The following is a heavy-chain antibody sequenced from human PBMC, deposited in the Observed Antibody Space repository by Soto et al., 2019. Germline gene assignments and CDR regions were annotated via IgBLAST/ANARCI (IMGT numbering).Heavy chain of an antibody. J-gene: IGHJ4*02. CDR2: ISGYNGKT. Sequence: QVPLVQSGAEVKKRGASVKVSCKASGYMFNSYGMSWLRQAPGQGLEWIGWISGYNGKTDLAQKFQGRVTMTTEESTSTVYMELTSLRFDDTALYYCARDETYTAGWYFEHWGQGTLVTVPS. CDR3: ARDETYTAGWYFEH. D-gene: IGHD6-19*01. V-gene: IGHV1-18*01. CDR1: GYMFNSYG.